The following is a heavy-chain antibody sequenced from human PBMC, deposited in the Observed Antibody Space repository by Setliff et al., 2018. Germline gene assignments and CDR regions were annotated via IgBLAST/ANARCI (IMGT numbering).Heavy chain of an antibody. V-gene: IGHV4-39*01. CDR2: VYYSGTT. Sequence: PSETLSLTCNVSGASVSSSIYYWGWVRQPPGKGLEWIWTVYYSGTTYFNQSLKSRVTIWIDTSKNQFSLKLTSVTAADTAVYYCAIAPGREDYYYMDVWGKGTKVTVSS. CDR1: GASVSSSIYY. J-gene: IGHJ6*03. CDR3: AIAPGREDYYYMDV. D-gene: IGHD1-1*01.